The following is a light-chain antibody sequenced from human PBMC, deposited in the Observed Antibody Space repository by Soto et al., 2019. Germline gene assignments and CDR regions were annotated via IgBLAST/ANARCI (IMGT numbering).Light chain of an antibody. CDR1: QSVSSSD. Sequence: EIVLTQSPGTLSLSPGERATLSCRASQSVSSSDLAWYQQKPGQAPRLVIYGTSTRATGIPDRFSGRRSGTDCTLTISRLEPEDFAVYYCQQYGTSPSWTFGQGTKVEIK. V-gene: IGKV3-20*01. CDR3: QQYGTSPSWT. J-gene: IGKJ1*01. CDR2: GTS.